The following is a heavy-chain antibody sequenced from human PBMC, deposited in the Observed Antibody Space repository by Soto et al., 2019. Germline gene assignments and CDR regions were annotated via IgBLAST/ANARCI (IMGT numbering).Heavy chain of an antibody. Sequence: EVQLVESGGGLIQPGGSLRLSCAASGVTVSNNYMSWVRQPPGKGLEWVSVMYSTGITSYADSVKGRFTISRDNSKNTVYLQMNSLGVEDTAVYYFARAHGCRTIGCWGQGTLVTVSS. CDR2: MYSTGIT. CDR3: ARAHGCRTIGC. V-gene: IGHV3-53*01. D-gene: IGHD3-10*01. J-gene: IGHJ4*02. CDR1: GVTVSNNY.